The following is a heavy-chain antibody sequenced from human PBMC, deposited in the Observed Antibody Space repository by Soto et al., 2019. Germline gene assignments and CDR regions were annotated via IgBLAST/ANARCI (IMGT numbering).Heavy chain of an antibody. V-gene: IGHV4-34*01. CDR2: INHSGST. D-gene: IGHD5-12*01. Sequence: SETLSLTCAVYGGSFSGYYWRWIRQPPGKALEWIGEINHSGSTNYNPSLKSRVTISVDTSKTQFSLKLSSVTAADTAVYYCARGWGYARYYYGMDVWGQWTTATVSS. CDR1: GGSFSGYY. J-gene: IGHJ6*02. CDR3: ARGWGYARYYYGMDV.